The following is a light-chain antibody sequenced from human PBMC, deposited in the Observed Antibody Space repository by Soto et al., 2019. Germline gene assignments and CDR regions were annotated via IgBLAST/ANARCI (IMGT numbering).Light chain of an antibody. CDR2: AAS. Sequence: DIPMTQSPSSVSASVGDRVTITCRARQGVSNWLAWYQQKPGKAPKLLIYAASTLRSGVPSRFRGSGSGTDFTFTISSLQPEDFATYYCQQANSFPYTFGQGTKLEIK. CDR3: QQANSFPYT. V-gene: IGKV1-12*01. CDR1: QGVSNW. J-gene: IGKJ2*01.